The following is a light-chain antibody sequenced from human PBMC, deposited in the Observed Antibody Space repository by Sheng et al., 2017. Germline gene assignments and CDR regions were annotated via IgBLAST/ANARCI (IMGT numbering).Light chain of an antibody. CDR1: QSVSGY. Sequence: EIVLTQSPATLSLSPGERATLSCRASQSVSGYLAWYQQKLGQAPSLLIYDTSKRATGVPGRFSGGGSASDFTLTINSVEPEDSALYYCXQRNSWPLTFGGGTKVEIK. CDR3: XQRNSWPLT. V-gene: IGKV3-11*01. CDR2: DTS. J-gene: IGKJ4*01.